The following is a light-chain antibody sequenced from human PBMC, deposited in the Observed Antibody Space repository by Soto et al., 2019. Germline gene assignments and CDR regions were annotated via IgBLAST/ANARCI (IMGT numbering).Light chain of an antibody. V-gene: IGKV1-5*01. CDR3: QQYNSYWT. CDR1: QSISSW. Sequence: IQMTHSPSTLSASVLYRVTITCRASQSISSWLAWYQQKPGKAPKLLIYDASGLESGVPSRFSGSGSGTEFTLTISSLQPDDFATYYCQQYNSYWTFGQGTKVDIK. J-gene: IGKJ1*01. CDR2: DAS.